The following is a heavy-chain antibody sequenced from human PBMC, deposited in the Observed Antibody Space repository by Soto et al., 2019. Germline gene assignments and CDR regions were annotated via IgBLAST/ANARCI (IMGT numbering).Heavy chain of an antibody. CDR3: ARPLYPYGPMDV. CDR2: IYYSGST. CDR1: GGSVSSGSYY. J-gene: IGHJ6*02. Sequence: QVQLQESGPGLVKPSETLSLTCTVSGGSVSSGSYYWSWIRQPPGKGLEWIGYIYYSGSTNYNPSLKSRVTISVDTSKNQFSLKLSSVTAADTAVYYCARPLYPYGPMDVWGQGTTVTVSS. D-gene: IGHD3-16*01. V-gene: IGHV4-61*01.